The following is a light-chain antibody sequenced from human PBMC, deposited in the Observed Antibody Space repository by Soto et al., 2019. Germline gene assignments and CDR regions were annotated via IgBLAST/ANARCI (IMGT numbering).Light chain of an antibody. V-gene: IGKV4-1*01. Sequence: DIVMTQSPDSLAVSLGERATINCKSSQSVLFSSNNKNYLAWFQQKIGQPPKLLIYWASTRESGVPDRFSGSGSGTDFTLTISSLQAEDVAVYYCHQYFSMPLTFGGWTKVEIK. J-gene: IGKJ4*01. CDR3: HQYFSMPLT. CDR2: WAS. CDR1: QSVLFSSNNKNY.